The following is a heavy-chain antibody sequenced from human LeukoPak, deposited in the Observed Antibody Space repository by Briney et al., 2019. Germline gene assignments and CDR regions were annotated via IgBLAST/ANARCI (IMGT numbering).Heavy chain of an antibody. CDR3: ASGYSGYDLNY. CDR1: DFRDYY. J-gene: IGHJ4*02. CDR2: INPKSGDT. D-gene: IGHD5-12*01. V-gene: IGHV1-2*02. Sequence: ASVKVSCKTSDFRDYYMNWVRQAPGQGLEWLGWINPKSGDTDYAQKFQGRVTMTRDTSISTAYMALSGLKPDDTAIYFCASGYSGYDLNYWGKGTQVTVSS.